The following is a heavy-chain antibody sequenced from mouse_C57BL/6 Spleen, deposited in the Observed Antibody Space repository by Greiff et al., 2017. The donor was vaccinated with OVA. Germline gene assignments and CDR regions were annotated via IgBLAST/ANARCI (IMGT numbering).Heavy chain of an antibody. CDR1: GYSITSGYY. CDR3: ARGVTTVVATRLYFDY. D-gene: IGHD1-1*01. CDR2: ISYDGSN. J-gene: IGHJ2*01. Sequence: VQLKESGPGLVKPSQSLSLTCSVTGYSITSGYYWNWIRQFPGNKLEWMGYISYDGSNNYNPSLKNRISITRDTSKNQFFLKLNSVTTEDTATYYCARGVTTVVATRLYFDYWGQGTTLTVSS. V-gene: IGHV3-6*01.